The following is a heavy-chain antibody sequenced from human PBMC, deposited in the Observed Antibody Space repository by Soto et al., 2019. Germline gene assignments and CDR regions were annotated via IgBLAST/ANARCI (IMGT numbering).Heavy chain of an antibody. V-gene: IGHV1-18*01. D-gene: IGHD2-2*01. CDR2: ISAYNGNT. J-gene: IGHJ6*02. CDR1: GYTFTSYG. CDR3: ARDIILVVPAANYGMDV. Sequence: ASVKVSCKASGYTFTSYGISWVRQAPGQGLEWMGWISAYNGNTNYAQKLQGRVTMTTDTSTSTAYMELRSLRSDDTAVYYCARDIILVVPAANYGMDVWGQGTTVTVSS.